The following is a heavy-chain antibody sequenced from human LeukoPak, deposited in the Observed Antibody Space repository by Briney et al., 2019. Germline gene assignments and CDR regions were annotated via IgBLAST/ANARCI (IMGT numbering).Heavy chain of an antibody. D-gene: IGHD3-10*01. Sequence: GSLRLSCAASGFTFSSYAMSWIRQPPGKGLEWIGYIYYSGNTNYNPSLKSRATISVDTSKNQVSLKLSSVTAADTAVYYCARHVFASYTSGSYSNSRYYFDYWGQGTLVTVSS. J-gene: IGHJ4*02. V-gene: IGHV4-59*08. CDR1: GFTFSSYA. CDR2: IYYSGNT. CDR3: ARHVFASYTSGSYSNSRYYFDY.